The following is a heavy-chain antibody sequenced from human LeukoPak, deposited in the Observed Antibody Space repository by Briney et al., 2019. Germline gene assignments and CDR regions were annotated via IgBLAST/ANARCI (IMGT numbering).Heavy chain of an antibody. CDR3: ARVSQRYYDSGNWFDP. CDR2: IIPTFGTA. Sequence: SVKVSCKASGYTFTSYYMHWVRQAPGQGLEWMGGIIPTFGTANYAQKFQGRVTITADESTSTAYMELSSLRSEDTAVYYCARVSQRYYDSGNWFDPWGQGTLVTVSS. CDR1: GYTFTSYY. J-gene: IGHJ5*02. V-gene: IGHV1-69*13. D-gene: IGHD3-22*01.